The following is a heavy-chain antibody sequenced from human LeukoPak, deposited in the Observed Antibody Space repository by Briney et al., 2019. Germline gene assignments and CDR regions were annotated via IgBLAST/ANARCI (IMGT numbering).Heavy chain of an antibody. CDR1: GYTFTSYD. CDR2: MNPNSGNT. CDR3: ARDVRTRGSGTHSPWFDP. D-gene: IGHD3-10*01. V-gene: IGHV1-8*01. Sequence: ASVKVSCKASGYTFTSYDINWVRQATGQGLEWMGWMNPNSGNTGYAQKFQGRVTMTRNTSISTAYMELSSLRSEDTAVYYCARDVRTRGSGTHSPWFDPWGQGTLVTVSS. J-gene: IGHJ5*02.